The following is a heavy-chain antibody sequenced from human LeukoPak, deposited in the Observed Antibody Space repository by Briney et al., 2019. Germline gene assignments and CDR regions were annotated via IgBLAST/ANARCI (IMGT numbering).Heavy chain of an antibody. Sequence: PSETLSLTCNVSGDSISGYDWSWIRQPAGKGLECIGRIYSSGSTNYNPSLKSRLTMSVDTSKNQFSLKLSSVTAADTAVYYCARVGGTATTGYYYMDVWGKGTTVTVSS. CDR3: ARVGGTATTGYYYMDV. V-gene: IGHV4-4*07. CDR2: IYSSGST. D-gene: IGHD1-1*01. J-gene: IGHJ6*03. CDR1: GDSISGYD.